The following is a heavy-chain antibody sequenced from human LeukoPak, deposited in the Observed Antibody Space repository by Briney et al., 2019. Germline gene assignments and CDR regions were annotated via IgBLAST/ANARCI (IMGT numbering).Heavy chain of an antibody. V-gene: IGHV1-18*01. CDR1: GYTFTSYA. J-gene: IGHJ4*02. Sequence: ASVKVSCKASGYTFTSYAMNWVRQAPGQGLEWMGWINAYNGDIKYSQKFQDRVTMTTDTSTNTAYMEVRSLRPDDTALYYCATVGTAWLIHQHWGQGTLVTVSS. CDR2: INAYNGDI. D-gene: IGHD3-22*01. CDR3: ATVGTAWLIHQH.